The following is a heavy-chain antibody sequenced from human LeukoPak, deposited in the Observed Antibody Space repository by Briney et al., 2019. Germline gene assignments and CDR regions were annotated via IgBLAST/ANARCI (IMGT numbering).Heavy chain of an antibody. CDR3: ASSGLVYSYGDDY. J-gene: IGHJ4*02. Sequence: PSETLSLTCTVSGGSISSYYWSWIRQPAGKGLEWIGRIYTSGSTNYNPSLKSRATMSVDTSKNQFSLKLSSVTGADTDVYYCASSGLVYSYGDDYWGQGTLVPVSS. D-gene: IGHD5-18*01. CDR2: IYTSGST. CDR1: GGSISSYY. V-gene: IGHV4-4*07.